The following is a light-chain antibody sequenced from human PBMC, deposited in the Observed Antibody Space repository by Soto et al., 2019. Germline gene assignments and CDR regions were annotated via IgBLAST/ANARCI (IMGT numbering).Light chain of an antibody. Sequence: QSVLTQPASVSGSPGQSITISCTGTSNDIGGYNFVSWYQQYPGKAPKLLIYDVSHRPSGVSNRFSGSKSGNTASLTISGLQAEDESDYYCSSYTSTNTLPWVFGGGTKVTVL. J-gene: IGLJ3*02. CDR3: SSYTSTNTLPWV. CDR1: SNDIGGYNF. CDR2: DVS. V-gene: IGLV2-14*01.